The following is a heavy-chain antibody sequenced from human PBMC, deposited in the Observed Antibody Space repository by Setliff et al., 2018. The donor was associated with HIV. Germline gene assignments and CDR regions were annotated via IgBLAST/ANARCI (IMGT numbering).Heavy chain of an antibody. CDR2: VDPEDGET. J-gene: IGHJ4*02. CDR1: GYTFTDYY. Sequence: ASVKVPCKASGYTFTDYYMHWVQQAPGKGLEWMGRVDPEDGETIYAEKFQGRVTITADTSTDTAYMELSSLRSEDTAVYYCATGYSGYDYFDYWGQGTLVTVSS. V-gene: IGHV1-69-2*01. CDR3: ATGYSGYDYFDY. D-gene: IGHD5-12*01.